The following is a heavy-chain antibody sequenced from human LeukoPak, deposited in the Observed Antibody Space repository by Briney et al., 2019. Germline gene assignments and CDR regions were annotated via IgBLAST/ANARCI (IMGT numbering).Heavy chain of an antibody. V-gene: IGHV4-4*07. D-gene: IGHD3-16*01. J-gene: IGHJ4*02. CDR2: IYTSGST. CDR1: GGSISSYY. Sequence: SETLSLTCTVSGGSISSYYWSWIRQPAGKGLEWIGRIYTSGSTNYNPSLKSRVTISVDTSKNQFTLKLSSVTAADTAVYYCARGRYGWLPFDYWGQGTLVTVSS. CDR3: ARGRYGWLPFDY.